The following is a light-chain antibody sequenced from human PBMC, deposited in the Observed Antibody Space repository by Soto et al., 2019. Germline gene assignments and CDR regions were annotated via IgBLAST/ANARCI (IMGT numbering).Light chain of an antibody. Sequence: QSALTQPPSASGTPGQRVTISCSGSSSNIGSNTVNWYQQLPGTAPKLLIYSSNQRPSGVPDRFSGSKSGTSASLAISGLQSEDEADYYCATWDDSLNGVLFGGGTKLTVL. CDR2: SSN. V-gene: IGLV1-44*01. J-gene: IGLJ2*01. CDR3: ATWDDSLNGVL. CDR1: SSNIGSNT.